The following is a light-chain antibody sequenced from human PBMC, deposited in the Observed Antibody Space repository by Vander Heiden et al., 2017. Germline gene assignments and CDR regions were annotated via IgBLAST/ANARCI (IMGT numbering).Light chain of an antibody. Sequence: SYELTQPPSVSVSPGQTARITCSGDALPKKHAYWYQQKSGQAPVRVIYEDNRRPSGIPERFSGSSSGTMVTLTINGAQVEDEADYYCYSTDSSGNHGVFGGGTKLTVL. CDR3: YSTDSSGNHGV. J-gene: IGLJ3*02. CDR1: ALPKKH. CDR2: EDN. V-gene: IGLV3-10*01.